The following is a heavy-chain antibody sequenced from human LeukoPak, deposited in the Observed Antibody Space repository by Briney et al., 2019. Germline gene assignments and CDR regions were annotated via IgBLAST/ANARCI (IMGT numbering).Heavy chain of an antibody. D-gene: IGHD5-18*01. J-gene: IGHJ4*02. CDR1: GFTFSNYG. Sequence: GGSLRLSCAASGFTFSNYGMHWVRQAPGKGLEWVAVISYDGSNKYYAESVKGRFTISRDNAKNSLYLQMNSLRAEDTAVYYCASGYSYGYWGQGTLVTVSS. CDR2: ISYDGSNK. V-gene: IGHV3-30*03. CDR3: ASGYSYGY.